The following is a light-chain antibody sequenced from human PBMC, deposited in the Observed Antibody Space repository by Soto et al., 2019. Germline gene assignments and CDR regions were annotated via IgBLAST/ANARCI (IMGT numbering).Light chain of an antibody. Sequence: DIQMTQSPSSLSASVGDRVTITCRASQSISSYLNWYQQKPGKAPKLLIYAASSLQSGVPSRFSGSRSGTDFTLAISSPQPEDFATYYCQQSYSTPITFGQGTRLEIK. CDR3: QQSYSTPIT. CDR1: QSISSY. V-gene: IGKV1-39*01. CDR2: AAS. J-gene: IGKJ5*01.